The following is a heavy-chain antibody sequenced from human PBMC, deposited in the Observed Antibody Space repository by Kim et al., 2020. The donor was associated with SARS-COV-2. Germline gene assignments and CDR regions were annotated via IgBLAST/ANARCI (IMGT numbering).Heavy chain of an antibody. CDR1: GLTFSLYS. CDR2: ITISGKSI. D-gene: IGHD3-10*01. V-gene: IGHV3-21*01. J-gene: IGHJ4*02. CDR3: ASRRG. Sequence: GGSLRLSCVGSGLTFSLYSLNWVRQAPGKGLEWVSSITISGKSIHHTDSVKGRFTISRDNAKTSLYLQMNSLRVEDSGVYYCASRRGWGQGTLVTVSS.